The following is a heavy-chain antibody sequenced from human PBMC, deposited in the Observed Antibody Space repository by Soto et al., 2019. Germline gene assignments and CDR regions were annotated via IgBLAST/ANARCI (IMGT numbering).Heavy chain of an antibody. D-gene: IGHD2-21*02. CDR2: IYYSGGT. CDR1: GGSISSSSYY. J-gene: IGHJ3*02. V-gene: IGHV4-39*07. CDR3: ARDRNSGDSALIAFDI. Sequence: SETLSLTCTVSGGSISSSSYYWGWVRQPPGKGLEWIGSIYYSGGTYYNPSLKSRVTISVDTSKNQFSLKLSSVTAADTAVYYCARDRNSGDSALIAFDIWGQGTMVTVSS.